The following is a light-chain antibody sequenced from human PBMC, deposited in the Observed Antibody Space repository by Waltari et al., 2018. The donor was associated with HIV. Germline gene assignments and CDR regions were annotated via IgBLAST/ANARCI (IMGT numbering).Light chain of an antibody. J-gene: IGLJ1*01. CDR1: SSDVGGYNY. CDR3: SSYTSSSTAHV. CDR2: EVS. V-gene: IGLV2-14*01. Sequence: QSALTQPASVSGSPGQSITISCTGTSSDVGGYNYVSWYQQHPGKAPQLMIYEVSNRPSVGSKRCSGSKSGNTASLTISGLQAEDEADYYCSSYTSSSTAHVFGTGTKVTVL.